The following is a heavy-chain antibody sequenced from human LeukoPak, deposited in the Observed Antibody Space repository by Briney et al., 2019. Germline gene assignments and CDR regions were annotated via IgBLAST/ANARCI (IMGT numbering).Heavy chain of an antibody. D-gene: IGHD1-26*01. CDR1: GGSISSSSYH. CDR2: IFTSGST. CDR3: ARGGTLYNWFDP. V-gene: IGHV4-61*02. J-gene: IGHJ5*02. Sequence: TLSLTCTVSGGSISSSSYHWGWIRQPPGKGLEWIGRIFTSGSTNYNPSLKSRVTISVDTSKNQFSLKLSSVTAADTAVYYCARGGTLYNWFDPWGQGTLVTVSS.